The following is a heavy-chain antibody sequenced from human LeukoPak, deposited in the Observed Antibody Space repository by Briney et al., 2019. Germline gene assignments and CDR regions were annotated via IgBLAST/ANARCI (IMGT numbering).Heavy chain of an antibody. CDR3: ARPNGDYYNWFDP. J-gene: IGHJ5*02. Sequence: ASVKVSCKASGYTFTGYSIHWVRQAPGQGLERMGCINPNSGDTNYPQKFQDRVTLSRDTSISTAYMELTDLRSDDTAMYYCARPNGDYYNWFDPWGQGTLVTVSS. D-gene: IGHD2-21*02. V-gene: IGHV1-2*02. CDR2: INPNSGDT. CDR1: GYTFTGYS.